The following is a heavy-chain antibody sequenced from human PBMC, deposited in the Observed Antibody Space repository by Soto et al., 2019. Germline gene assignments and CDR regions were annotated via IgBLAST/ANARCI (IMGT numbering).Heavy chain of an antibody. D-gene: IGHD2-15*01. CDR2: IWYDGSNK. CDR3: ARDIGSCQWYYFDY. CDR1: GCTFSSYG. V-gene: IGHV3-33*01. Sequence: PGGSLRLACAASGCTFSSYGMHWVRQAPGKGLEWVAVIWYDGSNKYYADSVKGRFTISRDNSKNTLYLQMNSLRAEDTAVYYCARDIGSCQWYYFDYWGQGT. J-gene: IGHJ4*02.